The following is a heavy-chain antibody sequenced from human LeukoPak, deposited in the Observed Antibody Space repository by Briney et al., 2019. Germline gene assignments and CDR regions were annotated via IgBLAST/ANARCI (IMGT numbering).Heavy chain of an antibody. J-gene: IGHJ6*03. D-gene: IGHD2-15*01. CDR2: MNPNSGNT. CDR1: GYTITSYG. V-gene: IGHV1-8*02. Sequence: ASVQMFXKASGYTITSYGISWVRQDTGEGLEWMGWMNPNSGNTGYAQKFQGGVTMTRNTSRSTAYVELSSLRSEDTAVYYCARGKGDRAYCSGGSCPYYYYYYMDVWGKGTTVTVSS. CDR3: ARGKGDRAYCSGGSCPYYYYYYMDV.